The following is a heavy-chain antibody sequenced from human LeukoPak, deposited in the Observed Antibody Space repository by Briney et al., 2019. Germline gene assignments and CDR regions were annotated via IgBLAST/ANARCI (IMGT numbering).Heavy chain of an antibody. CDR2: IYYSGST. CDR1: GDSISPYY. CDR3: ARQGPLTTAVTTRTNPFDY. Sequence: PSETLSLTCTVSGDSISPYYWGWIRQPPGEGLEWIGYIYYSGSTNYNPSLKSRVTISVDTSKNQFSLKLNSVTAADTAVYYCARQGPLTTAVTTRTNPFDYWGQGTLVTVSS. V-gene: IGHV4-59*08. J-gene: IGHJ4*02. D-gene: IGHD4-11*01.